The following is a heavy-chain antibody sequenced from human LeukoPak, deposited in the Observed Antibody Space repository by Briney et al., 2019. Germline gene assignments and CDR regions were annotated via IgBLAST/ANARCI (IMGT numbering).Heavy chain of an antibody. V-gene: IGHV4-39*07. CDR1: GASISSSSYY. D-gene: IGHD6-6*01. CDR2: IYYSGSA. J-gene: IGHJ4*01. Sequence: SETLSLTCTVSGASISSSSYYWGWIRQPPGKGLEWIGSIYYSGSASYNPSLKSRVSIVLDTSKNQFSLKVTSVTAADTAVYYCARDRSSYAKGHYDYWGQGTLVTVSS. CDR3: ARDRSSYAKGHYDY.